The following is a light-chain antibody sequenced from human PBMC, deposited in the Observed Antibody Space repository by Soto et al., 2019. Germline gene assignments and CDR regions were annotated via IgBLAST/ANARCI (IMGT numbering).Light chain of an antibody. CDR2: GAS. V-gene: IGKV3-11*01. CDR1: QSVSSN. Sequence: EIVMTQSPATLSVSPGERATLSCRASQSVSSNLAWYQQKPGQAPRLLIYGASNRATGIPERFSGSGSGTDFTLTISSLEPEDFAVYYCQQRSNWPLTFGQGTRLEIK. CDR3: QQRSNWPLT. J-gene: IGKJ5*01.